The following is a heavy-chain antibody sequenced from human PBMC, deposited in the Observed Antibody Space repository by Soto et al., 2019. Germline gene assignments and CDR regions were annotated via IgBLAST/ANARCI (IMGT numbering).Heavy chain of an antibody. CDR1: GYTFTSYD. D-gene: IGHD1-7*01. V-gene: IGHV1-8*01. CDR3: ARGSSPNWNYYGSWFDP. Sequence: ASVKVSCKASGYTFTSYDINWVRQATGQGLEWMGWMNPNSGNTGYAQKFQGRVTMTADESTSTAYMELSSLRSEDTAVYYCARGSSPNWNYYGSWFDPWGQGTLVTVSS. CDR2: MNPNSGNT. J-gene: IGHJ5*02.